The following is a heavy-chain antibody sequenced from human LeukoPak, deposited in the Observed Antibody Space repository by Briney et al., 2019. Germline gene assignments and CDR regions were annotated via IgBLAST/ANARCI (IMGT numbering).Heavy chain of an antibody. V-gene: IGHV3-21*04. D-gene: IGHD2-8*01. CDR1: GFTFSSYS. CDR2: ISSSSSYI. J-gene: IGHJ4*02. Sequence: PGGSLRLSCAASGFTFSSYSMNWVRQAPGKGLEWVSSISSSSSYIYYADSVKGRFTISRDNAKNSLYLQMNSLRAEDTALYYCARVLVGCTNGVCYYFDYWGQGTLVTVSS. CDR3: ARVLVGCTNGVCYYFDY.